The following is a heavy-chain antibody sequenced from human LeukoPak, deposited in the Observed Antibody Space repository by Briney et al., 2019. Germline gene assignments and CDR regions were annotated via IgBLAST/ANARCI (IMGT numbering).Heavy chain of an antibody. D-gene: IGHD3-3*01. Sequence: GGSLRLSCAASGFTFSSYAMYWVRQAPGKGLEYVSAISSDGGSTYYANSVKGRFTISRDNSKNTLYLQMGSLRAEDMAVYYCARVGSGYYTDYWGQGTLVIVSS. V-gene: IGHV3-64*01. CDR2: ISSDGGST. CDR3: ARVGSGYYTDY. J-gene: IGHJ4*02. CDR1: GFTFSSYA.